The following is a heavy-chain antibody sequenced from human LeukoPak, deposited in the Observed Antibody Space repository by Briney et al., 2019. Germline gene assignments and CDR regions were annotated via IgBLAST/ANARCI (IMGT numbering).Heavy chain of an antibody. D-gene: IGHD6-19*01. CDR3: ARDRAFRIAVALDY. CDR2: IWYDGSNK. CDR1: GFTFSSYG. V-gene: IGHV3-33*01. J-gene: IGHJ4*02. Sequence: GRSLRLSCAASGFTFSSYGMHWVRQAPGKGLEWVAVIWYDGSNKYYADSVKGRFTISRDNSKNRLYLQMNSLRAEDTAVYYCARDRAFRIAVALDYWGQGTLVTVSS.